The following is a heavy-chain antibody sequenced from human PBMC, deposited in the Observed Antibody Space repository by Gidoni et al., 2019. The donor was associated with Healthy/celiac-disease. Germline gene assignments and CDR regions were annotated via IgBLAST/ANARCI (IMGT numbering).Heavy chain of an antibody. CDR1: GFTFSSYA. D-gene: IGHD2-8*01. J-gene: IGHJ5*02. CDR3: AKDLFANSTEFDP. Sequence: EVQLLESGGGLVQTGGSLRLSCAASGFTFSSYAMSWVRQAPGKWLEWVSAISGSGGSTYYADSVKGLFTISRDNSKNTLYLQMNSLRAEDTAVYYCAKDLFANSTEFDPWGQGTLVTVSS. CDR2: ISGSGGST. V-gene: IGHV3-23*01.